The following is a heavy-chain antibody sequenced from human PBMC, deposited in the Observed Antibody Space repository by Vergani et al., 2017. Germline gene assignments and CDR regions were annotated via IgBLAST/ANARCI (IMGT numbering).Heavy chain of an antibody. CDR1: GFTFSSYA. Sequence: EVQLVESGGGLVQPGGSLRLSCSASGFTFSSYAMSWFRQAQGKGLEWVSAISGSGGSTYYADSVKGRLTISRDNSKNKLYLQMNSLRAEDTAVYYCAKVDYDFWSGYYSFDYWGQGTLVTVSS. J-gene: IGHJ4*02. CDR3: AKVDYDFWSGYYSFDY. CDR2: ISGSGGST. D-gene: IGHD3-3*01. V-gene: IGHV3-23*04.